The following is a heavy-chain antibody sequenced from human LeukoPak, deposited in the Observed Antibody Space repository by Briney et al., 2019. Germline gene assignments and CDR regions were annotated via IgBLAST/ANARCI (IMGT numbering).Heavy chain of an antibody. V-gene: IGHV4-31*03. J-gene: IGHJ4*02. D-gene: IGHD3-22*01. CDR3: ARDDYYDSSGYD. Sequence: SETLSLTCTVSGGSISSGGYYWSWIRQHPGKGLEWIGYIYYSGSTYYNPSLKSRVTISVDTSKNQFSLKLSSVTAADTAVYYCARDDYYDSSGYDWGQGTLVTVSS. CDR1: GGSISSGGYY. CDR2: IYYSGST.